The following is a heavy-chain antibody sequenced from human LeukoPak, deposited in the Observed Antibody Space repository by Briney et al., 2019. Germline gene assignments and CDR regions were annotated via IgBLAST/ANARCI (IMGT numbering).Heavy chain of an antibody. J-gene: IGHJ5*02. CDR1: GFTFSSYW. Sequence: GSLRLSCAASGFTFSSYWMSWVRQPPGKGLEWIGSIYYSGSTYYNPSLKSRVTISVDTSKNQFSLKLSSVTAADTAVYYCARPVIWFGESTNHNWFDPWGQGTLVTVSS. CDR2: IYYSGST. D-gene: IGHD3-10*01. CDR3: ARPVIWFGESTNHNWFDP. V-gene: IGHV4-39*01.